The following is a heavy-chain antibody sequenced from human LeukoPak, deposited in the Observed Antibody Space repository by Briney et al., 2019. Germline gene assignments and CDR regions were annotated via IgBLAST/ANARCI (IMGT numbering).Heavy chain of an antibody. CDR1: GFTFSSYA. CDR3: ARVVVITGGFDY. J-gene: IGHJ4*02. CDR2: ISGSGGST. V-gene: IGHV3-23*01. D-gene: IGHD3-22*01. Sequence: GGSLRLSCAAPGFTFSSYAMSWVRQAPGKGLEWVSAISGSGGSTYYADSVKGRFTISRDNSKNTLYLQMNSLRAEDTAVYYCARVVVITGGFDYWGQGTLVTVSS.